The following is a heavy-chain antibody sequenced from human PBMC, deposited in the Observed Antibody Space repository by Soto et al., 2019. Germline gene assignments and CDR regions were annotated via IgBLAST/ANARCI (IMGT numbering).Heavy chain of an antibody. CDR3: ARGSYSSSSGEDY. J-gene: IGHJ4*02. V-gene: IGHV1-8*02. CDR1: GYTFTSYG. CDR2: MNPNSGNT. D-gene: IGHD6-6*01. Sequence: ASVKVSCKASGYTFTSYGISWVRQAPGQGLEWMGWMNPNSGNTGYAQKFQGRVTMTRNTSISTAYMELSSLRSEDTAVYYCARGSYSSSSGEDYWGQGTLVTVSS.